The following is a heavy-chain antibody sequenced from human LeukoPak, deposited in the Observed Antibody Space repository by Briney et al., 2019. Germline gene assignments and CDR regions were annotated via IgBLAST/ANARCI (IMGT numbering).Heavy chain of an antibody. Sequence: PSETLSLTCSVSGDSITGYYWGWIRQPPGKGLEWIGEINHSGSTNYNPSLKSRVTISVDTSKNQFSLKLSSVTAADTAVYCARGLGYYDFWSGYVADYYYYYMDVWGKGTTVTVSS. CDR3: ARGLGYYDFWSGYVADYYYYYMDV. CDR1: GDSITGYY. V-gene: IGHV4-34*01. CDR2: INHSGST. D-gene: IGHD3-3*01. J-gene: IGHJ6*03.